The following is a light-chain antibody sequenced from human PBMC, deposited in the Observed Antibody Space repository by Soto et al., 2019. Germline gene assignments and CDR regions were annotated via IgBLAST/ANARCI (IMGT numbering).Light chain of an antibody. V-gene: IGLV2-14*03. Sequence: QSALTQPASVSGSPGQSITISCAGTSSDLGAYKYVSWYQQHPDKAPKLILYEVSRRPSGVSNRFSGSKSGNTASLTISGLLAEDEADYSCSSYTNTSTLVFGTGTKLTGL. CDR2: EVS. J-gene: IGLJ1*01. CDR3: SSYTNTSTLV. CDR1: SSDLGAYKY.